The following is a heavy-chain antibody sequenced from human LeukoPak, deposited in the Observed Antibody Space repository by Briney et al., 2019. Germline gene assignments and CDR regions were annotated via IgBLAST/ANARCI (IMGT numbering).Heavy chain of an antibody. V-gene: IGHV1-2*02. Sequence: ASVKVSCKASGYTFTSYYMHWVRRAPGQGLEWVGIINPNSGGTNYAQKFQGRVTMTRDTSISTAYMELSRLRSDDTAVYYCVRVKYQLLNAGYMDVWGKGTTVTVSS. J-gene: IGHJ6*03. D-gene: IGHD2-2*01. CDR3: VRVKYQLLNAGYMDV. CDR1: GYTFTSYY. CDR2: INPNSGGT.